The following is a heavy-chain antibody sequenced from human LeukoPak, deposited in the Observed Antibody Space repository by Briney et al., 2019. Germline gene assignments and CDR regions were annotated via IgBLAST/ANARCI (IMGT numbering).Heavy chain of an antibody. D-gene: IGHD5-18*01. V-gene: IGHV4-61*02. CDR3: ARDALGYSYGRDYYYYYGMDV. CDR2: IYTSGST. CDR1: GGSISSGSYY. Sequence: SETLSLTCTVSGGSISSGSYYWSWIRQPAGKGLEWIGRIYTSGSTNYNPSLKSRVTISVDTSKNQFSLKLSSVTAADTAVYYCARDALGYSYGRDYYYYYGMDVWGQGTTVTVSS. J-gene: IGHJ6*02.